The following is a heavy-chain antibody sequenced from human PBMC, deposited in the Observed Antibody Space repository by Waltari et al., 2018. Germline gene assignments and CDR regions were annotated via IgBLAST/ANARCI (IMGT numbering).Heavy chain of an antibody. V-gene: IGHV1-8*01. CDR2: MNPIRGNT. CDR3: ARAVVPATPGYYYYYMDV. Sequence: QVQLVQAGAEVKKPGASVKVFCQASGYTFTSDDINWVRQATGQGLEWMGWMNPIRGNTGYEQKCQARVTISRNTSVSSANMEHISLRSEDTAVYYCARAVVPATPGYYYYYMDVWGKGTTVTVSS. CDR1: GYTFTSDD. J-gene: IGHJ6*03. D-gene: IGHD2-2*01.